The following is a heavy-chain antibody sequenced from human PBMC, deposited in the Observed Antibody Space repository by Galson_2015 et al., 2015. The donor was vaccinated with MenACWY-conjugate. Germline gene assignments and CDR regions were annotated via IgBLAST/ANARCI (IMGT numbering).Heavy chain of an antibody. CDR2: IKQDGSRT. J-gene: IGHJ4*02. CDR1: GFTFNSYW. V-gene: IGHV3-7*03. D-gene: IGHD2-15*01. Sequence: SLRLSCAASGFTFNSYWMSWVRQAPGKGLEWVANIKQDGSRTYYVDSVKGRFTISRDNAKNSLYLQMNSLRAEDAAVYYCARDQTSVVPPTLGYWGQGTLVTVSS. CDR3: ARDQTSVVPPTLGY.